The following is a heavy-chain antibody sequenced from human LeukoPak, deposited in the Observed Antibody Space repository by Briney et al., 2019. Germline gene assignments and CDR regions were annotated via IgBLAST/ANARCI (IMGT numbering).Heavy chain of an antibody. V-gene: IGHV3-15*01. CDR2: IKSKSDGGTT. J-gene: IGHJ5*02. CDR3: TTDLTVVAVAS. Sequence: GGALRLFCAASGFTFSNAWKSWVRQAPGKGLEWVGRIKSKSDGGTTDYAAAGKGRFTISRDDSKNTLYLQMNSPTTEATAVYYCTTDLTVVAVASWGQGTLVTVSS. D-gene: IGHD6-19*01. CDR1: GFTFSNAW.